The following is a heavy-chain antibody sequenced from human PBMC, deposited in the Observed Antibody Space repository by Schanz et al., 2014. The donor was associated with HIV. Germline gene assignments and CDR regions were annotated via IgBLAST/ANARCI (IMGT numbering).Heavy chain of an antibody. CDR3: ARAPSDFWMAYFDY. Sequence: VQLLEFGGGSVRPGESLRLSCLASGFTFNNYAMSWVRQAPGKGLECVALIWYHGNMTYYADSVKGRFTISRDNSKNTLYLQMNKLSAEDAAVYYCARAPSDFWMAYFDYWGQGTLVTVSS. V-gene: IGHV3-33*08. CDR1: GFTFNNYA. J-gene: IGHJ4*02. D-gene: IGHD3-3*01. CDR2: IWYHGNMT.